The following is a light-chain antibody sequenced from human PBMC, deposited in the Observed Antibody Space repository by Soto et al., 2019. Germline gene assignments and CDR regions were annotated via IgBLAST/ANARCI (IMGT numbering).Light chain of an antibody. CDR2: DTS. V-gene: IGKV3-15*01. J-gene: IGKJ1*01. Sequence: DIVVTQSPATLSASPGERVTLSCRASQFVSSRLAWYQRRPGQVPRLLIYDTSTRAPGTSARFSGSGSGTEFTLTISSLQSEDFAVYYCQGYIQWPPGMFGPGTKVDIK. CDR1: QFVSSR. CDR3: QGYIQWPPGM.